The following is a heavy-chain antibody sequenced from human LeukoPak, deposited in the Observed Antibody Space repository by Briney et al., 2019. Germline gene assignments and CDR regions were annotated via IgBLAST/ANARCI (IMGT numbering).Heavy chain of an antibody. V-gene: IGHV4-61*02. Sequence: SETLSLTCTVSGGSISSGSYYWSWIQQPAGKGLEWIGRIYTSGSTNYNPSLKSRVTISVDTSKNQFSLKLSSVTAADTAVYYCAREPVVNPDYYMDVWGKGTTVTISS. D-gene: IGHD2-2*01. CDR3: AREPVVNPDYYMDV. CDR1: GGSISSGSYY. CDR2: IYTSGST. J-gene: IGHJ6*03.